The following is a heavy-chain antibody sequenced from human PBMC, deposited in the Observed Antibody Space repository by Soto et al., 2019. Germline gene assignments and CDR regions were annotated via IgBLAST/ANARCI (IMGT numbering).Heavy chain of an antibody. V-gene: IGHV4-59*08. CDR1: GGSISSYY. D-gene: IGHD3-10*01. Sequence: QVQLQESGPGLVKPSETLSLTCTVSGGSISSYYWSWIRQPPGKGLEWIGYIYYSGSTNYNPSLKSRVTISVDTSKNQFSLKLXXXTAXDTAVYYCARHYYGSGSPPKNWGQGTLVTVSS. J-gene: IGHJ4*02. CDR2: IYYSGST. CDR3: ARHYYGSGSPPKN.